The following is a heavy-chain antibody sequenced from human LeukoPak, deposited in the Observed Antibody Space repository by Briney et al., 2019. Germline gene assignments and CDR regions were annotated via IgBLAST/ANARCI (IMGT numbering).Heavy chain of an antibody. CDR3: GRDWAGSGYHHAFDN. Sequence: SETLSLTCTVSGGSISSYYWGWIRQPPGKGLGWIGSMSYSGNTYYNPSLRSRVTISVDTSKNQLSLKLRSVTAADTAVYYCGRDWAGSGYHHAFDNWGQGTKVTVFS. CDR1: GGSISSYY. CDR2: MSYSGNT. V-gene: IGHV4-39*07. D-gene: IGHD3-22*01. J-gene: IGHJ3*02.